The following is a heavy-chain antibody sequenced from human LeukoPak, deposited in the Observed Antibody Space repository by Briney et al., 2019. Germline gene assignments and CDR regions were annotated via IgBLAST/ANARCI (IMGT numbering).Heavy chain of an antibody. CDR3: PKNRGGGGDCYSD. CDR2: ISSSSSTI. CDR1: GFTFSSYS. J-gene: IGHJ4*02. Sequence: GGSLRLSCAASGFTFSSYSMNWVRQAPGKGLEWVSYISSSSSTIYYADSVKGRFTISRDNAKNSLYLQMNSLRSEDTAVYYCPKNRGGGGDCYSDWGQGTLVTVSS. D-gene: IGHD2-21*02. V-gene: IGHV3-48*01.